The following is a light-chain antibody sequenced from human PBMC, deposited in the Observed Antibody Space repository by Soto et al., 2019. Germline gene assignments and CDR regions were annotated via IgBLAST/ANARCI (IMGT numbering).Light chain of an antibody. CDR3: QNLDSAAFT. Sequence: DIQMTQSPSSLSASVGDRVTITCRASQYISNYLAWYQQRPGKVPKLLIYAASTLQSGVPSRFSGSGSGTDFTLTISSLLPEDVATYYCQNLDSAAFTFGPGTKVDIK. V-gene: IGKV1-27*01. CDR1: QYISNY. J-gene: IGKJ3*01. CDR2: AAS.